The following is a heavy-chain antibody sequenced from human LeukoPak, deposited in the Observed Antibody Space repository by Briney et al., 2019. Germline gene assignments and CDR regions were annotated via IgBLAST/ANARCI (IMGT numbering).Heavy chain of an antibody. CDR2: IYYSGST. V-gene: IGHV4-39*01. Sequence: SSETLSLTCTVSGGSISSSSYYWGWIRQPPGKGLEWIGSIYYSGSTYYNPSLKSRVTISVDTSKNQFSLKLSSVTAADTAVYYCARLKWLVIYFDYWGQGTLVTVSS. J-gene: IGHJ4*02. D-gene: IGHD6-19*01. CDR3: ARLKWLVIYFDY. CDR1: GGSISSSSYY.